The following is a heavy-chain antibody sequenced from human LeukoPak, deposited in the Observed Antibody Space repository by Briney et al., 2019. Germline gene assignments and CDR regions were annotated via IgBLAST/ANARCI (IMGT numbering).Heavy chain of an antibody. CDR1: GFTFSTYA. J-gene: IGHJ5*02. D-gene: IGHD2-2*01. Sequence: PGGSLRLSCAASGFTFSTYALTWVRQAPGKGLEWVSTIGGSGGVTYYADSVKGRFTISRDNSKNTLYLQMNSLSAEDTAVYYCAKDGRGGDCTSASCTNWFGPWGQGTLVNVSS. CDR2: IGGSGGVT. CDR3: AKDGRGGDCTSASCTNWFGP. V-gene: IGHV3-23*01.